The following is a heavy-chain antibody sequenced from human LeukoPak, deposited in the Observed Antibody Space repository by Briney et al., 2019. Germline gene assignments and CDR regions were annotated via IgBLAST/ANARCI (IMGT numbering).Heavy chain of an antibody. Sequence: GESLKISCKGSGYRFTSYWIGWVRQMPGKGLEWMGIIYPGDSDTRYSPSFQGHVTLSADTSTSTAYLQWSSLKASDTAMYYCARHGRNDYGDAWGQGTLVTVSS. CDR1: GYRFTSYW. V-gene: IGHV5-51*01. D-gene: IGHD4-17*01. J-gene: IGHJ4*02. CDR3: ARHGRNDYGDA. CDR2: IYPGDSDT.